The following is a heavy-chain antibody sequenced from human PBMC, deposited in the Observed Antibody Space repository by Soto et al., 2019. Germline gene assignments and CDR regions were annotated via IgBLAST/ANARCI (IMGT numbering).Heavy chain of an antibody. CDR3: AGIYSGSPGGTLRY. Sequence: QVQLQESGPGLVKPSQTLSLTCTVSGGSISSGGYYWSWIRQHPGKGLEWIGYIYYSGSTYYNPSIKRRVTISVDTSKKQFSLKLNSVTAADTAVYYCAGIYSGSPGGTLRYWGQGTLVTVSS. CDR1: GGSISSGGYY. V-gene: IGHV4-31*03. D-gene: IGHD1-26*01. CDR2: IYYSGST. J-gene: IGHJ4*02.